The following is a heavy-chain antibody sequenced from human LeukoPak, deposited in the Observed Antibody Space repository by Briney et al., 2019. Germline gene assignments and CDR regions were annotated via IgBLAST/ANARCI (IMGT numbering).Heavy chain of an antibody. D-gene: IGHD6-19*01. J-gene: IGHJ4*02. CDR3: ARPGSIAVVGSYFDY. Sequence: GESLKISFKGSGYSFTSNWIGWVRPMPGIGLEWMGIIYPGDSDTRYSPSFQGQVTISADKSISTAYLQWSSLQASDTAMYYCARPGSIAVVGSYFDYWGQGTLVTVSS. V-gene: IGHV5-51*01. CDR2: IYPGDSDT. CDR1: GYSFTSNW.